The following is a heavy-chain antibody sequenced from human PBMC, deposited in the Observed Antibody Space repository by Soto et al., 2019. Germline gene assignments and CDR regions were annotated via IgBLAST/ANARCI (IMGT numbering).Heavy chain of an antibody. CDR2: IKHSGST. V-gene: IGHV4-34*01. J-gene: IGHJ5*02. Sequence: QVQLQHWGAGLLKPSETLSLTCAVYGVSFSGYYWSWIRQPPGKGLEWIGEIKHSGSTNYNPSLKSRVPISVDTSKNQFALKLSSVTAADTAVYYCASALSGEWGDWFDPWGQGTLVTVSS. CDR3: ASALSGEWGDWFDP. CDR1: GVSFSGYY. D-gene: IGHD3-10*01.